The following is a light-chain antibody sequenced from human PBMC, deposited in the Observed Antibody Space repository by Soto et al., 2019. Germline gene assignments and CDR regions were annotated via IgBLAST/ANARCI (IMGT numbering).Light chain of an antibody. J-gene: IGLJ1*01. CDR1: SSNIGTSS. V-gene: IGLV1-44*01. CDR3: AAWDDSLNGHV. CDR2: TTN. Sequence: QSVLTQPHSASGTPGQRVTISCSGSSSNIGTSSVHWFQQLPGTASKLLISTTNQRPSGVPERFSGSKSGTSASLAISGLQSEDEADYYCAAWDDSLNGHVFGTGTKVTVL.